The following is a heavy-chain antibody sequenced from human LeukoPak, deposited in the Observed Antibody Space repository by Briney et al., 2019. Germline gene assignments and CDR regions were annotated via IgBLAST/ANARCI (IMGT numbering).Heavy chain of an antibody. D-gene: IGHD3-22*01. CDR1: GGSISSSSYY. Sequence: PSETLSLTCTVSGGSISSSSYYWGWIRQPPGKGLEWIGSIYYSGSTYYNPSLKSRVTISVDTSKNQFSLKLSSVVAADTAVYFCARGPYSYDSSGAFDIWGQGTMVTVSS. V-gene: IGHV4-39*07. CDR3: ARGPYSYDSSGAFDI. J-gene: IGHJ3*02. CDR2: IYYSGST.